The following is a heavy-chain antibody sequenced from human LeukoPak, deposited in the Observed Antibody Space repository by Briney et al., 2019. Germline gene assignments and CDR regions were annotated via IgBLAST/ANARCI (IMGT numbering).Heavy chain of an antibody. CDR1: GYTFSTYD. CDR3: ARAIRYQLLSDY. CDR2: MNPNSGNT. Sequence: GASVKVSCKTSGYTFSTYDINWVRQAAGQGLEWMGWMNPNSGNTGFAQKSQGRATITRDTSITTAYLELSSLRSEDTAVYYCARAIRYQLLSDYWGQGTLVTVSS. V-gene: IGHV1-8*03. D-gene: IGHD2-2*01. J-gene: IGHJ4*02.